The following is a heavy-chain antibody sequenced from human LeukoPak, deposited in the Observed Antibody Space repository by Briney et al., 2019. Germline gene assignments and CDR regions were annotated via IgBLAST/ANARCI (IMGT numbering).Heavy chain of an antibody. V-gene: IGHV3-74*01. CDR2: VNSDGTTT. CDR1: GFTFNSYW. Sequence: PGGSLRLSCAASGFTFNSYWMHWVRQAPRKGLVWVSRVNSDGTTTGYADSVRGRFTISRDNAKNTLYLQMNSLRAEDTAVYYCARVDYGSGRAIDYWAREPWSPSPQ. D-gene: IGHD3-10*01. CDR3: ARVDYGSGRAIDY. J-gene: IGHJ4*02.